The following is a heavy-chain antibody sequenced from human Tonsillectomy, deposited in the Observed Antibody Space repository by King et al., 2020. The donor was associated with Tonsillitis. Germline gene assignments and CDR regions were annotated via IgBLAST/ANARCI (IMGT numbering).Heavy chain of an antibody. CDR2: ISSSSTYI. D-gene: IGHD6-13*01. V-gene: IGHV3-21*01. Sequence: QLVQSGGGLVKPGGSLRLSCAASGFTFSTYSMNWVRQAPGKGLEWVSSISSSSTYIYYADSGKGRFTISRDNAKNSLYLQMTSLRAEDTAVYYCARDPYSTRPRDFDYWGQGTLVTVSS. J-gene: IGHJ4*02. CDR3: ARDPYSTRPRDFDY. CDR1: GFTFSTYS.